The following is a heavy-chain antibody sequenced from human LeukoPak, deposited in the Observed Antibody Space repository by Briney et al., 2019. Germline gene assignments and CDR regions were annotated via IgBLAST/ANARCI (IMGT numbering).Heavy chain of an antibody. Sequence: GGSLRLSCAASGFTFSSYWMHWVRQAPGKGLEWVALISYDGGNKYYADSVKGRFTISRDNSKNTLYLQMNSLRAEDTAVYYCARGIYYDSSGYFERYYFDYWGQGTLVTVSS. V-gene: IGHV3-30-3*01. CDR2: ISYDGGNK. D-gene: IGHD3-22*01. CDR3: ARGIYYDSSGYFERYYFDY. J-gene: IGHJ4*02. CDR1: GFTFSSYW.